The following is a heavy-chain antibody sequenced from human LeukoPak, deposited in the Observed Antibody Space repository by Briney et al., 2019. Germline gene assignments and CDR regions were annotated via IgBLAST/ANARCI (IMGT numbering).Heavy chain of an antibody. CDR1: GFSFSNAW. J-gene: IGHJ4*02. CDR3: ITDPGDYENF. CDR2: IKSKSDGETR. Sequence: GGSLRLSCAASGFSFSNAWMSWVRQAPGKGLEWVGRIKSKSDGETRDYAAPVRGRFAISRDDSKNTLFLLMSSLKTDDTAVYFCITDPGDYENFWGQGTLVTVSS. V-gene: IGHV3-15*01. D-gene: IGHD4-17*01.